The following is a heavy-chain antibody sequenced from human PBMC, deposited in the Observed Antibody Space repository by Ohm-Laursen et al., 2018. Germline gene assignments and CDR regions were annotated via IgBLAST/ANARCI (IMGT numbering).Heavy chain of an antibody. CDR2: IVVGSGNT. Sequence: SVKVSCKASGFTFTSSAMQWVRQARGQRLEWIGWIVVGSGNTNYAQKFQERVTITRDMSTSTAYMELSSLRSEDTAVYYCAADRFLEWLPPTELYGMDVWGQGTTVTVSS. CDR3: AADRFLEWLPPTELYGMDV. V-gene: IGHV1-58*02. CDR1: GFTFTSSA. D-gene: IGHD3-3*01. J-gene: IGHJ6*02.